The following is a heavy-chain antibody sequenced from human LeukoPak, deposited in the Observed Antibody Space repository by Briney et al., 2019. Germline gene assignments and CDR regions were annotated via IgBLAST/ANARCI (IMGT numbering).Heavy chain of an antibody. V-gene: IGHV4-34*01. CDR1: GGSFSGYY. CDR3: AREGFSSGEEDYYYMDV. D-gene: IGHD3-22*01. CDR2: INHSGST. Sequence: PSETLSLTCAVYGGSFSGYYWSWIRQPPGKGLEWIGEINHSGSTNYNPSLKSRVTMSVDTSKNQFSLKLSSVTAADTAVYYCAREGFSSGEEDYYYMDVWGKGTTVTVSS. J-gene: IGHJ6*03.